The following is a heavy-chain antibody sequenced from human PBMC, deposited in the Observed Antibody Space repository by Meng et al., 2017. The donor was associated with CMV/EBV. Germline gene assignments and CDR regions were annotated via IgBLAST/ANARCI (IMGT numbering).Heavy chain of an antibody. CDR1: GFTLSSYW. D-gene: IGHD3-16*02. J-gene: IGHJ4*02. CDR3: AKENYVWGSYRYFDY. V-gene: IGHV3-7*01. Sequence: SGFTLSSYWMSWVRQAPGKGLEWVANIKQDGSEKYYVDSVKGRFTISRDNSKNTLYLQMNSLRAEDTAVYYCAKENYVWGSYRYFDYWGQGTLVTVSS. CDR2: IKQDGSEK.